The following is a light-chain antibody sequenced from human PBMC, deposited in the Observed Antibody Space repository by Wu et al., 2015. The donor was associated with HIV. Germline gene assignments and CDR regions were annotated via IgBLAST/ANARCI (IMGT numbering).Light chain of an antibody. Sequence: DIQMTQSPSSLSASVGDGITITCRASQSISSHLNWYQQKPGKAPKVLIHTASSLQGGVPSRFSGSGSGTDFSLTISSLQPEDFATYFCQQSFTTPYTFGPGTNLDIK. J-gene: IGKJ2*01. CDR3: QQSFTTPYT. CDR2: TAS. V-gene: IGKV1-39*01. CDR1: QSISSH.